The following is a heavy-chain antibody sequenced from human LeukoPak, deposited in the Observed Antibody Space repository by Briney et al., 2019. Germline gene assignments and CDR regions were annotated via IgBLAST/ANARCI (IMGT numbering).Heavy chain of an antibody. D-gene: IGHD3-3*01. CDR3: AGTYYGYWSGYYPHYYYYYMDV. Sequence: PSETLSLTCTVSGGSISSYYWSWIRQPPGKGLEWIGYIYYSGSTNYNPSLMSRVTISVDTSKNQFSLKLSSVTAADTPVYYCAGTYYGYWSGYYPHYYYYYMDVWGKGTTVTVSS. J-gene: IGHJ6*03. CDR2: IYYSGST. V-gene: IGHV4-59*01. CDR1: GGSISSYY.